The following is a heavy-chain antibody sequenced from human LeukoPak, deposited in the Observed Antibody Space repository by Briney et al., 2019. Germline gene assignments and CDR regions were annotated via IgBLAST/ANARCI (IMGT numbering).Heavy chain of an antibody. J-gene: IGHJ4*02. D-gene: IGHD5-18*01. V-gene: IGHV3-30*02. CDR1: GFTFSTYG. Sequence: GGSLRLSCAASGFTFSTYGMHWVRQAPGKGLEGVAFIWYDGSDKYYADSVKGRFTISRDNSKNTLYLQMNSLRAEDTAVYYCARASSGYSYGHYFDYWGQGTLVTVSS. CDR3: ARASSGYSYGHYFDY. CDR2: IWYDGSDK.